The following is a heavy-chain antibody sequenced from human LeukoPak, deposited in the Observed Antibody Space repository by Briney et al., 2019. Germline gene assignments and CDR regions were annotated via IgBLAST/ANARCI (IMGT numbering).Heavy chain of an antibody. J-gene: IGHJ4*02. Sequence: GRSLRLSCAASGFTLSSYGMHGVRQAPGKGGEGVAVISYDGSNKYYADSVKGRFTISRDNSNNTLYLQMNSLRAEDTAVYYCANVSPPFDYWGQGTLVTVSS. V-gene: IGHV3-30*18. D-gene: IGHD5/OR15-5a*01. CDR1: GFTLSSYG. CDR2: ISYDGSNK. CDR3: ANVSPPFDY.